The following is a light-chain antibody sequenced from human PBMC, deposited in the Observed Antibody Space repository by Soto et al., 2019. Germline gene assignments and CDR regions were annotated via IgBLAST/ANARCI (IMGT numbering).Light chain of an antibody. CDR1: QSVAVN. V-gene: IGKV3-11*01. Sequence: EVVLTQSPGTLSLSPGERATLSCRASQSVAVNVAWYQQKPGQAPRLLIYDASNRAPGIPARFSGSGSGTDFTLTIRRLGPEDFAVYYCQQRFHWPPLSFGGGTRVEIK. CDR2: DAS. J-gene: IGKJ4*01. CDR3: QQRFHWPPLS.